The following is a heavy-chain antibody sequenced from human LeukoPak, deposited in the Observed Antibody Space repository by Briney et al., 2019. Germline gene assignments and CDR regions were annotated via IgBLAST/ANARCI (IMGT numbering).Heavy chain of an antibody. CDR1: GGSISSYY. J-gene: IGHJ4*02. V-gene: IGHV4-59*01. CDR3: ASHSSGYYYHFDC. D-gene: IGHD3-22*01. Sequence: SETLSLTCTVSGGSISSYYWSWIRQPPGKGLEWIGYLYYNGSPNYNPSLKSRVTISIDTSKNQFSLMLSSVTAADTAVYYCASHSSGYYYHFDCWGQGTLVTVSS. CDR2: LYYNGSP.